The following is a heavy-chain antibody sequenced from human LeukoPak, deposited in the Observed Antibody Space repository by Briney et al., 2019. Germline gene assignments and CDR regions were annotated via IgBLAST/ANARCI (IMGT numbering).Heavy chain of an antibody. CDR1: GFTFSSYS. J-gene: IGHJ4*02. D-gene: IGHD3-10*01. CDR3: ARSNYGSGSYYYFDY. V-gene: IGHV3-21*01. CDR2: ISSSSSYI. Sequence: QTGGSLRLSCAASGFTFSSYSMNWVRRAPGKGLEWVSSISSSSSYIYYADSVKGRFTISRDNAKNSLYLQMNSLRAEDTAVYYCARSNYGSGSYYYFDYWGQGTLVTVSS.